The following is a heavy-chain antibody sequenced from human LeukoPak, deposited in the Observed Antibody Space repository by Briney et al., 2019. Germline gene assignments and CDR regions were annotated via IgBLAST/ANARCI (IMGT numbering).Heavy chain of an antibody. CDR3: AAWGSSSSPLPGMDV. CDR1: GYTFTSYY. Sequence: ASVKVSCKASGYTFTSYYTHWVRQAPGQGLEWMGVIDPNGGGANYPQKVQGRVTMTRDTSTSTVYMEMRSLRPEDTAVYYCAAWGSSSSPLPGMDVWGQGTTVTVSS. J-gene: IGHJ6*02. CDR2: IDPNGGGA. D-gene: IGHD6-13*01. V-gene: IGHV1-46*01.